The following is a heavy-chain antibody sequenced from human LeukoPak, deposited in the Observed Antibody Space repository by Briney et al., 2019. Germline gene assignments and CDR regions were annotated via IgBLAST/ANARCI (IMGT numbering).Heavy chain of an antibody. CDR3: ARSANPGVHDFDP. CDR2: ISSSSKI. CDR1: GFAFSSYA. D-gene: IGHD6-6*01. Sequence: PGGSLRPSCTASGFAFSSYAMAWVRQAPGKGLEWLSYISSSSKINYADSVKGRFTISRDNAKISLYLQMISLRDEDTAVYYCARSANPGVHDFDPWGQGTLVTVSS. J-gene: IGHJ5*02. V-gene: IGHV3-48*02.